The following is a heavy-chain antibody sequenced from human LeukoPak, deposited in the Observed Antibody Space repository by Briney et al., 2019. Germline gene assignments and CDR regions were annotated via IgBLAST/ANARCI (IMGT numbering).Heavy chain of an antibody. Sequence: KPGGSLRLSCAASGFTFSNAWMNWVRQAPGKGLEWVGRIKRETDGGTTDYAAPVEGRFTISRDDSKNTLYLQMNSLKTEDTAVYYCTTTGCSAGSCYSEYWGQGTLVTVSS. J-gene: IGHJ4*02. D-gene: IGHD2-15*01. V-gene: IGHV3-15*01. CDR1: GFTFSNAW. CDR2: IKRETDGGTT. CDR3: TTTGCSAGSCYSEY.